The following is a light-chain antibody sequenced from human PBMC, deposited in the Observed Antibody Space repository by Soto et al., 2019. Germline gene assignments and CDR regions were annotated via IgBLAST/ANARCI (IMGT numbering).Light chain of an antibody. CDR3: QQRSNWPLT. CDR1: QSVSSY. J-gene: IGKJ4*01. CDR2: DAS. Sequence: VVLTQSPGTLSLSPGERATLCCRASQSVSSYLAWYQQKPGQAPRLLIYDASNRATGIPARFSGSGSGTDFTLTISSLEPEDFAVYYCQQRSNWPLTFGGGTKVDIK. V-gene: IGKV3-11*01.